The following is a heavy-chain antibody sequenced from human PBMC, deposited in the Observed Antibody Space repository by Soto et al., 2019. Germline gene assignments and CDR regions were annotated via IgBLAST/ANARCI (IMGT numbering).Heavy chain of an antibody. CDR1: GFTFSSYS. J-gene: IGHJ6*02. Sequence: GSLRLSCAASGFTFSSYSMNWVRQAPGKGLEWVSSISSSSSYIYYADSVKGRFTISRDNAKNSLYLQMNSLRAEDTAVYYCARDGYSSSSWGRYYYYYGMDVWGQGTTVTVSS. CDR3: ARDGYSSSSWGRYYYYYGMDV. CDR2: ISSSSSYI. V-gene: IGHV3-21*01. D-gene: IGHD6-6*01.